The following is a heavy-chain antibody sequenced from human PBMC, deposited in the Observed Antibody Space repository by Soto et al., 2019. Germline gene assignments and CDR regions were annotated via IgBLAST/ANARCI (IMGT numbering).Heavy chain of an antibody. CDR3: ARGGWYVDY. CDR2: IYYTGTT. CDR1: GGSMSGNY. V-gene: IGHV4-59*01. D-gene: IGHD6-19*01. Sequence: SETLSLTCTASGGSMSGNYWSWIRQTPGKGLEWIGYIYYTGTTNYNASLKSRVTLSVDTSKNQFSLKLTSVTAADTAVYFCARGGWYVDYWGQGTLVTVSS. J-gene: IGHJ4*02.